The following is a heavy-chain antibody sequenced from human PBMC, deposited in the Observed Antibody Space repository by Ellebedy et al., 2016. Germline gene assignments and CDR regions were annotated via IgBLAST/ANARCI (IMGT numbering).Heavy chain of an antibody. V-gene: IGHV4-39*01. CDR2: IYYGGNT. CDR3: ARQSPGGDVVIIPPSRKHFYYDMDI. Sequence: SETLSLTCTVSGDSIRSYTYYWGWIRQPPGKGLEWIGTIYYGGNTYNNPSLNSRVTMSVDTSKNQFSLRLTSVTAADTAVYYCARQSPGGDVVIIPPSRKHFYYDMDIWGQGTTVTVSS. D-gene: IGHD3-10*01. CDR1: GDSIRSYTYY. J-gene: IGHJ6*02.